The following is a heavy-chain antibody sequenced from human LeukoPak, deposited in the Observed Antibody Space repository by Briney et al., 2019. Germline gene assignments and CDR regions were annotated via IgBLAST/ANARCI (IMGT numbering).Heavy chain of an antibody. V-gene: IGHV1-2*02. J-gene: IGHJ5*02. CDR3: ARGSSERDWFDL. CDR2: INPNSGGA. CDR1: GCIFTGYF. D-gene: IGHD1-1*01. Sequence: ASVRVSCKASGCIFTGYFMNWVRQAPGQGLEWMGWINPNSGGANYAQKFQGRVTMTRDTSISTAYMELSSLTSDDTAVYYCARGSSERDWFDLWGQGTLVTVSS.